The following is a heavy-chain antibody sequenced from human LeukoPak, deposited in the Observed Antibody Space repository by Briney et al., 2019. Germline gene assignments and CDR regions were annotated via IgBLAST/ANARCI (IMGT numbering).Heavy chain of an antibody. CDR2: NSSSGSTI. V-gene: IGHV3-48*03. J-gene: IGHJ6*03. CDR3: ARLKQQLVRLLSRDTTYYYYYYMDV. Sequence: QTGGSLRLSCAASGFTFSSYEMNWVRQAPGKGLEWVSYNSSSGSTIYYADSVKGRFTISRDNAKNTLYLQMNSLRAEDTAVYYCARLKQQLVRLLSRDTTYYYYYYMDVWGKGTTVTVSS. CDR1: GFTFSSYE. D-gene: IGHD6-13*01.